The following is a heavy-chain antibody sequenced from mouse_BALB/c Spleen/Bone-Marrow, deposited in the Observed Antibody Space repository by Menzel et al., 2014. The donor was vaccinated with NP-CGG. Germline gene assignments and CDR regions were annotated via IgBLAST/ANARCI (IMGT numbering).Heavy chain of an antibody. CDR2: ISTYSGNT. CDR3: ARSYYGNYYAMDY. J-gene: IGHJ4*01. CDR1: GYTFTDYA. Sequence: QVQLQQSGPELVRPGVSVKITCKGSGYTFTDYAMHWVKQSHAKSLEWIGVISTYSGNTNYNQKFKGKATMTVDKSSSTAYMELARLTSEVSAIYYGARSYYGNYYAMDYWGQGPSVTVSS. V-gene: IGHV1-67*01. D-gene: IGHD2-10*01.